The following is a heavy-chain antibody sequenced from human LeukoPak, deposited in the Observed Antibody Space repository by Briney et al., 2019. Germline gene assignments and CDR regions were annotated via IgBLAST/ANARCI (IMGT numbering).Heavy chain of an antibody. Sequence: SETLSLTCTVSGGSTGYGGHYWVWIRQPPGKGLEWIGSVYYSGITHDNPSLKSRVTISVDTSKNQFSLNLRSVTAADTAVYYCARSPYLTRVGFDPWGQGTLVTVSS. V-gene: IGHV4-39*07. CDR2: VYYSGIT. CDR1: GGSTGYGGHY. J-gene: IGHJ5*02. CDR3: ARSPYLTRVGFDP.